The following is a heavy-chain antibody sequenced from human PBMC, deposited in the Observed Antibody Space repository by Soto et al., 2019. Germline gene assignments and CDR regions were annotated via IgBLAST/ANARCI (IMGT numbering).Heavy chain of an antibody. Sequence: AETLSLTCSLYSGSFSGYYWSLIRQPPGKGLKWIAETSQSGHPNYGPSLKCRASIAIDTSKEQFSLIPASASATDPTLSYCARAPKVSGSSQSRPDFWAQGTLVTVSS. J-gene: IGHJ4*02. V-gene: IGHV4-34*01. CDR3: ARAPKVSGSSQSRPDF. CDR1: SGSFSGYY. CDR2: TSQSGHP. D-gene: IGHD6-6*01.